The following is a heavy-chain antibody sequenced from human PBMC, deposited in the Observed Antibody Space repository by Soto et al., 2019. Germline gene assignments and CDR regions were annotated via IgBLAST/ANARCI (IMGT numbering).Heavy chain of an antibody. V-gene: IGHV1-24*01. CDR2: FDPEDGET. CDR3: ATLPYCSSTSGP. D-gene: IGHD2-2*01. CDR1: GYTLTELS. J-gene: IGHJ5*02. Sequence: GASVKVSCKVSGYTLTELSMHWVRQAPGKGLEWMGGFDPEDGETIYAQKFQGRVTMTEDTSTDTAYMELSSLRSEDTAVYYCATLPYCSSTSGPWGQGTQVTVSS.